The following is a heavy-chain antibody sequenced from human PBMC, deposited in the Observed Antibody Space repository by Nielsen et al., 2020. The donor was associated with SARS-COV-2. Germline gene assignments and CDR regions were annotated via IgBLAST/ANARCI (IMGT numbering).Heavy chain of an antibody. D-gene: IGHD6-13*01. Sequence: SETLSLTCAVYGGSFSGYYWSWIRQPPGKGLEWIGEINHSGSTNYNPSLKSRVTISVDTSKNQFSLKLSSVPAADTAVYYCARGIYSSSWVRSYFDYWGQGTLVTVSS. V-gene: IGHV4-34*01. J-gene: IGHJ4*02. CDR2: INHSGST. CDR3: ARGIYSSSWVRSYFDY. CDR1: GGSFSGYY.